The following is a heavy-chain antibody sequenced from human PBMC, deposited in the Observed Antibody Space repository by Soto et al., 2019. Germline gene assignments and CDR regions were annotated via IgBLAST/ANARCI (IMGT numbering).Heavy chain of an antibody. Sequence: EVQLVESGGGLVQPGGSLRLSCAASGFTFSNYWMHWVRQAPGKGRVWVSRINTAGSTTNYADSVKGRFTISRDNAKNTLYLQTNSLGAEDTAVYYCARDLGGYASHWGQGTLVTVSS. CDR1: GFTFSNYW. CDR2: INTAGSTT. D-gene: IGHD3-16*01. CDR3: ARDLGGYASH. J-gene: IGHJ4*02. V-gene: IGHV3-74*01.